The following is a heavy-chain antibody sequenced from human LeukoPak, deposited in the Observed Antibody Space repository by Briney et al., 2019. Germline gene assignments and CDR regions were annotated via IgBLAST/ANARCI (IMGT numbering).Heavy chain of an antibody. CDR1: GGTFSSYA. D-gene: IGHD2-15*01. J-gene: IGHJ6*03. Sequence: SVTVSCKASGGTFSSYAISWVRQAPGQGLEWMGGIIPIFGTANYAQKFQGRVTITADESTSTAYMELSSLRSEDTAVYYCARDDSSEDYYYYYMDVWGKGTTVTVSS. V-gene: IGHV1-69*01. CDR3: ARDDSSEDYYYYYMDV. CDR2: IIPIFGTA.